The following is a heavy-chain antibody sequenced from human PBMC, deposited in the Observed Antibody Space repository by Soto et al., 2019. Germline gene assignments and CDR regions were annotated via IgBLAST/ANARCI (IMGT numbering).Heavy chain of an antibody. J-gene: IGHJ3*02. Sequence: GEALKISCKGSGYSFTSYWIGRGRQMPGKGLEWMGIIYPGDSDTRYSPSFQGQVTISADKSISTAYLQWSSLKASDTAMYYCARHTAMVIDAFEIWGQGTMVTVSS. CDR1: GYSFTSYW. V-gene: IGHV5-51*01. CDR2: IYPGDSDT. D-gene: IGHD5-18*01. CDR3: ARHTAMVIDAFEI.